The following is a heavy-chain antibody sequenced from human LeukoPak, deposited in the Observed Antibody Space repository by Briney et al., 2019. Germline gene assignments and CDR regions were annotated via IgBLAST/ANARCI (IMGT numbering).Heavy chain of an antibody. CDR3: GRDRPTGYYDY. CDR2: INHGGIT. V-gene: IGHV4-39*07. J-gene: IGHJ4*02. D-gene: IGHD3-10*01. CDR1: SDSISSSGYY. Sequence: SETLSLTCTVSSDSISSSGYYWGWIRQTPVKGLEWIGSINHGGITYYNPSLKSRVTISVDTSKNQFFLKLSSVTAADTAVYYCGRDRPTGYYDYWGQGTLVTVSS.